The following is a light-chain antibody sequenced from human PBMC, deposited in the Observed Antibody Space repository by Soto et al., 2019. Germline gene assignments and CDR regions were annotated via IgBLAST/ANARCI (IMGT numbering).Light chain of an antibody. J-gene: IGKJ4*01. CDR3: QQFNDYPLT. CDR1: QAINSY. Sequence: DILLTQSPSFLSSSVGARVAITCRARQAINSYLAWYPQHPGKPPQLLIYGASTLQSDVPSRFSGSGSGKEFTLTVSSLQDEDSATYCCQQFNDYPLTFGGGTKVDIK. V-gene: IGKV1-9*01. CDR2: GAS.